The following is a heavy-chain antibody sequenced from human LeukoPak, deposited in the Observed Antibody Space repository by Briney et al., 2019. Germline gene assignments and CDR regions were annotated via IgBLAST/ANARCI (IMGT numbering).Heavy chain of an antibody. V-gene: IGHV3-73*01. CDR2: IDKKDNLYAT. J-gene: IGHJ5*02. D-gene: IGHD2-15*01. CDR1: GFTFSCSA. Sequence: GGSLKLCCAASGFTFSCSAVHWVRQSSGKGLEWVGHIDKKDNLYATAYAESVKGRFTISRDDSKDTAFLHMDSLKTEDTALYYCTRDRGTYNCFYPWGQGTLVTVSS. CDR3: TRDRGTYNCFYP.